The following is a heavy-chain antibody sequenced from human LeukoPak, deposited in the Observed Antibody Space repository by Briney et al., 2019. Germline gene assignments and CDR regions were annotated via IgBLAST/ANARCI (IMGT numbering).Heavy chain of an antibody. Sequence: PSETLSLTCTVSGYSISSGYYWGWIRQPPGKGLEWIGSIYHSGSTYYNPSLKSRVTISVDTSKNQFSLKLSSVTAADTAVYYCARDLSPEGVDTAMVTGVYFDYWGQGTLVTVSS. V-gene: IGHV4-38-2*02. CDR1: GYSISSGYY. J-gene: IGHJ4*02. CDR3: ARDLSPEGVDTAMVTGVYFDY. CDR2: IYHSGST. D-gene: IGHD5-18*01.